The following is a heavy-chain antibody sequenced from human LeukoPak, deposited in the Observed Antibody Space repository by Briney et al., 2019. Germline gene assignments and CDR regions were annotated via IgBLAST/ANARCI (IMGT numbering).Heavy chain of an antibody. J-gene: IGHJ4*02. D-gene: IGHD6-19*01. V-gene: IGHV1-8*01. CDR1: GYTFTSYD. CDR2: MNPNGGNT. Sequence: GASVKVSCKASGYTFTSYDINWVRQATGQGLEWMGWMNPNGGNTGYAQKFQGRVTMTRNTSISTAYMELSSLRSEDTAVYYCARAPLPLRPPYSSGWLEEYYFDYWGQGTLVTVSS. CDR3: ARAPLPLRPPYSSGWLEEYYFDY.